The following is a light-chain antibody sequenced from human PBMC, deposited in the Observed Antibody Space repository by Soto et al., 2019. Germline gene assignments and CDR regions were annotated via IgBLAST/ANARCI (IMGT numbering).Light chain of an antibody. V-gene: IGKV3-15*01. CDR3: QQYNNWPET. J-gene: IGKJ1*01. CDR2: GAS. CDR1: QSVSSSY. Sequence: EIVLTQSPGTLSLSPGERATLSCRASQSVSSSYLAWYQQKPGQAPRLLIYGASTRATGIPARFSGSGSGTEFTLTISSLQSEDFAVYYCQQYNNWPETFSQGTKVDIK.